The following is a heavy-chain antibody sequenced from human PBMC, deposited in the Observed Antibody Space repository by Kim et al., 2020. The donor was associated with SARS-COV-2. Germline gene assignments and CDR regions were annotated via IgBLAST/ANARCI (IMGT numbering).Heavy chain of an antibody. J-gene: IGHJ4*02. V-gene: IGHV4-59*08. D-gene: IGHD3-10*01. CDR2: IYYSGST. CDR3: ARHVTMVRGAKEYYFDY. Sequence: SETLSLTCTVSGGSISSYYWSWIRQPPGKGLEWIGYIYYSGSTNYNPSLKSRVTISVDTSKNQFSLKLSSVTAADTAVYYCARHVTMVRGAKEYYFDYWGQGTLVTVSA. CDR1: GGSISSYY.